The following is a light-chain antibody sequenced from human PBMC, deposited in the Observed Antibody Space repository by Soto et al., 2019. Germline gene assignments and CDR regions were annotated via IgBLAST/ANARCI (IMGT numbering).Light chain of an antibody. V-gene: IGKV2-40*01. CDR2: RLS. CDR3: RPRIEFPT. CDR1: XSLLHRADGKTY. Sequence: VMAQTPLSLPGTPLDRACISCSSRXSLLHRADGKTYLDWYLQKPGQSPQPLIYRLSYRASGVPDRLSGSGSGTDLTLKISRVEAEDVGVYYRRPRIEFPTFGQGTRLEFK. J-gene: IGKJ5*01.